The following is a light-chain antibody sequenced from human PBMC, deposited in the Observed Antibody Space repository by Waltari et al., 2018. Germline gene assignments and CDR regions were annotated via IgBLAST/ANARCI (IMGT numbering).Light chain of an antibody. CDR1: QSVSSN. Sequence: EIVMAQSPATLSVSPGERATLSCRASQSVSSNLAWYQQNPGQAPRPLIYGASTRATGIPARFSGSGSGTEFTLTISSLQSEDFAVYYGQQYDNWPRTFGQGTKVEIK. CDR3: QQYDNWPRT. CDR2: GAS. J-gene: IGKJ1*01. V-gene: IGKV3-15*01.